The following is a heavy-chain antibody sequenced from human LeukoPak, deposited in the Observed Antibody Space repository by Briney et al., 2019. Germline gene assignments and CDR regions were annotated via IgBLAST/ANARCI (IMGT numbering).Heavy chain of an antibody. CDR1: GFTFSRFW. V-gene: IGHV3-74*01. Sequence: PGGSLRLSCAASGFTFSRFWMPWVRQAPGKGLVWVSRINGDGSSTNYADSVKGRFTISRDNAKNTLYLQMNSLRAEDTAVYYCARDPNHGNLDYYYYYGMDVWGQGTTVTVSS. CDR3: ARDPNHGNLDYYYYYGMDV. CDR2: INGDGSST. D-gene: IGHD1-1*01. J-gene: IGHJ6*02.